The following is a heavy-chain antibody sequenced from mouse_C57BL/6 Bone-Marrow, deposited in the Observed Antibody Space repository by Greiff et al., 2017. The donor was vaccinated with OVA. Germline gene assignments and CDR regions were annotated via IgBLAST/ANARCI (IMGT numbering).Heavy chain of an antibody. D-gene: IGHD1-1*01. Sequence: QVQLQQPGTELVKPGASVKLSCKASGYTFTSYWMHWVKQRPGQGLEWIGNINPSNGGTNYNEKFKSKATLTVDKSSRTSYMQLSSLTSEASAVYYCARYLYGSREDYWGQGTSVTVSS. CDR3: ARYLYGSREDY. V-gene: IGHV1-53*01. CDR1: GYTFTSYW. CDR2: INPSNGGT. J-gene: IGHJ4*01.